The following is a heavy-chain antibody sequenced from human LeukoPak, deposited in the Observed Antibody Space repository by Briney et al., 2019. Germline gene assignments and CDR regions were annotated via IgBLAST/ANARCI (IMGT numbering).Heavy chain of an antibody. J-gene: IGHJ4*02. CDR3: AASPPQIAVAGDDY. CDR1: GFNVAINY. Sequence: PGGSLRLSCEASGFNVAINYMTWVRQAPGKGLEWVSAISGSGGSTYYADSVKGRFTISRDNSKNTLYLQMNSLRAEDTAVYYCAASPPQIAVAGDDYWGQGTLVTVSS. D-gene: IGHD6-19*01. CDR2: ISGSGGST. V-gene: IGHV3-23*01.